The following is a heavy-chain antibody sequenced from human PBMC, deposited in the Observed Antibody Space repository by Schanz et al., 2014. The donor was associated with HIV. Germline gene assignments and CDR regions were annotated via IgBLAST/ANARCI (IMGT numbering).Heavy chain of an antibody. D-gene: IGHD1-26*01. CDR1: GFTFSSYA. J-gene: IGHJ6*02. CDR3: ARVHSASSRFRYLFGMDV. CDR2: FSGSGGST. V-gene: IGHV3-23*04. Sequence: VQLVESGGGVVQPGRSLRLSCAASGFTFSSYAMSWVRQAPGKGLEWVSGFSGSGGSTYYADSVKGRFTISRDNAKNTLYLQMNSLRAEDSAVYFCARVHSASSRFRYLFGMDVWGRGTTVIVSS.